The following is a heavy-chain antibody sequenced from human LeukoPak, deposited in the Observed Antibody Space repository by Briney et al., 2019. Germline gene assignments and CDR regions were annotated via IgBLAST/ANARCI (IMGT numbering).Heavy chain of an antibody. D-gene: IGHD2-2*01. J-gene: IGHJ6*02. CDR1: GGTFSSYA. CDR2: IIPILGIA. CDR3: ARPRYCSSTSCYPRAPGKAAENYYYYGMDV. Sequence: ASVKVSCKASGGTFSSYAISWVRQAPGQGLEWRGRIIPILGIANYAQKFQGRVTITADKSTSTAYMELSSLRSEDTAVYYCARPRYCSSTSCYPRAPGKAAENYYYYGMDVWGQGTTVTVSS. V-gene: IGHV1-69*04.